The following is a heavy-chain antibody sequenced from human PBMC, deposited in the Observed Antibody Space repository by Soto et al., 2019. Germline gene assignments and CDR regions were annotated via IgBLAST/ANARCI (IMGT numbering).Heavy chain of an antibody. Sequence: TSETLSLTCTVSGGSISGYYWSWIRQPPGKGLEWIGYMYNTGSTVYNPSFKSRVTISVDTSKNQFSLKLNSVTAADTAVYYCASSLRGYSYGWKFDDRGQGSPVTVSS. CDR1: GGSISGYY. V-gene: IGHV4-59*01. J-gene: IGHJ4*02. CDR3: ASSLRGYSYGWKFDD. D-gene: IGHD5-18*01. CDR2: MYNTGST.